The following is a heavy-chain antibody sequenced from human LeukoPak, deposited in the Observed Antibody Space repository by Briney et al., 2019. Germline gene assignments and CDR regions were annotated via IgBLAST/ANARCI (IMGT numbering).Heavy chain of an antibody. CDR2: ISGSVGNT. J-gene: IGHJ6*03. V-gene: IGHV3-23*01. CDR3: XXXXXGXXXNXXNXXYYYYMDV. Sequence: CAASXFTFSSYAMSWVRQAPGKGLEWVSGISGSVGNTYYADSVKGRFTISRDNSKNTLYLQMNSLRAEETAVYYCXXXXXGXXXNXXNXXYYYYMDVWGKGTTVTVSS. CDR1: XFTFSSYA.